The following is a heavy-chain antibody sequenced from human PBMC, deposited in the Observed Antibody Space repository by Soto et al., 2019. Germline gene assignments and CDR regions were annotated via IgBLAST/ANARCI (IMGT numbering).Heavy chain of an antibody. J-gene: IGHJ6*02. CDR1: GGTFSSYA. D-gene: IGHD6-13*01. V-gene: IGHV1-69*06. Sequence: GASVKVSCKASGGTFSSYAISWVRQAPGQGLEWMGGTFPMFGKANYAQKFQGRVTISADKSTSTAYVELSGLRSEDTAVYYCATVDISTWIDGMDVWGQGTTVTVSS. CDR3: ATVDISTWIDGMDV. CDR2: TFPMFGKA.